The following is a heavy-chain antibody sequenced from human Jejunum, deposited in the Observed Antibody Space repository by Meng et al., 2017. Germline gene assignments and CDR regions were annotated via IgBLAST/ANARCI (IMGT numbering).Heavy chain of an antibody. Sequence: EVQLLDSGGGLVQPWGSLGLSCAASGFPFSSHTLSWVRQAPGKGLEWVSSISVSTSNTYYADSVKGRFTISRDNSKNTLYLQMNSLRAEDTAVYYCAKLTTNWGQGTLVTVSS. CDR2: ISVSTSNT. J-gene: IGHJ4*02. CDR3: AKLTTN. D-gene: IGHD1-14*01. CDR1: GFPFSSHT. V-gene: IGHV3-23*01.